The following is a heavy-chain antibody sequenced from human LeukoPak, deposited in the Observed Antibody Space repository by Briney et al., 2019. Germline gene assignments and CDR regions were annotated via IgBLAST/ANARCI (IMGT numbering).Heavy chain of an antibody. CDR1: NGSFSGYY. D-gene: IGHD4/OR15-4a*01. Sequence: SETLSLTCHVYNGSFSGYYWSWIRQPPGKGLEWIGEINHYGNTNYNSSLKSRITISIDTSKRQFSLNLNSVAAADTAVYYCAMTSADYPDYFASWGQGALVTVSS. V-gene: IGHV4-34*01. J-gene: IGHJ4*02. CDR3: AMTSADYPDYFAS. CDR2: INHYGNT.